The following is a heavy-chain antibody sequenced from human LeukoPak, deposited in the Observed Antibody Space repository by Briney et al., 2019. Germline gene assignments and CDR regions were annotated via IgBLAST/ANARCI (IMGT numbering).Heavy chain of an antibody. V-gene: IGHV3-30-3*01. D-gene: IGHD1-1*01. Sequence: GRSLRLSCAASGFTFSNYAMHWVRQAPGKGLEWVAVISYDGSNKDYADSVKGRFTISRDNAKNTLYLQMNSLRAEDTAVYYCTRERLERHDAFDMWGQGTVVTVSS. CDR2: ISYDGSNK. J-gene: IGHJ3*02. CDR3: TRERLERHDAFDM. CDR1: GFTFSNYA.